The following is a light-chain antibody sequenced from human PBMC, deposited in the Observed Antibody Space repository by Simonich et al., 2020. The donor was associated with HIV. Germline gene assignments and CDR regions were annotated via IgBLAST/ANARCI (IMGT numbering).Light chain of an antibody. CDR2: GAS. CDR3: QQYNNWPLT. CDR1: QSVSRN. J-gene: IGKJ4*01. V-gene: IGKV3-15*01. Sequence: EIVMTQSPATLSVSPGERATLSCRASQSVSRNLAGYQQKPGQAPRLLIYGASTRATGIPARFSGSGSGTEFTLTISSLQSEDFAVYYCQQYNNWPLTFGGGTKVEIK.